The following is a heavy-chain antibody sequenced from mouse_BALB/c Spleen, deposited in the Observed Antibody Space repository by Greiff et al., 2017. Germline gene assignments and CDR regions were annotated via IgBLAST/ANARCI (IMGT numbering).Heavy chain of an antibody. CDR3: ARGTGTGDFDY. D-gene: IGHD4-1*01. CDR1: GFNIKDTY. CDR2: IDPANGNT. V-gene: IGHV14-3*02. J-gene: IGHJ2*01. Sequence: EVQLQQSGAELVKPGASVQLSCTASGFNIKDTYMHWVKQRPEQGLEWIGRIDPANGNTKYDPKFQGKATITADTSSNTAYLQLSSLTSEDTAVYYCARGTGTGDFDYWGQGTTLTVSS.